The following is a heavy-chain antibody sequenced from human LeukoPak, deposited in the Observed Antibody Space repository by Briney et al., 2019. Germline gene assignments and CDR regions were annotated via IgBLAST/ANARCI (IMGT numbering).Heavy chain of an antibody. CDR2: ISGSGGST. CDR3: AKGPYCGGDCYPEYFQH. Sequence: PGGSLRLSCAASGFTFSSYAMSWVRQAPGKGLEWVSAISGSGGSTYYADSVKGRFTISRDNSKNTLYLQVNSLRAEDTAIYYCAKGPYCGGDCYPEYFQHWGQGTLVTVSS. J-gene: IGHJ1*01. CDR1: GFTFSSYA. D-gene: IGHD2-21*02. V-gene: IGHV3-23*01.